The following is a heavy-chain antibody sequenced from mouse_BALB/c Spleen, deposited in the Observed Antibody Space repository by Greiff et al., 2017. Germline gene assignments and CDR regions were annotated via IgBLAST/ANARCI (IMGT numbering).Heavy chain of an antibody. CDR1: GYTFTSYW. CDR3: ARRGDYDVYFDV. Sequence: QGQLQQSGAELARPGASVKLSCKASGYTFTSYWMQWVKQRPGQGLEWIGAIYPGDGDTRYTQKFKGKATLTADKSSSTAYMQLSSLASEDSAVYYCARRGDYDVYFDVWGAGTTVTVSS. D-gene: IGHD2-4*01. J-gene: IGHJ1*01. V-gene: IGHV1-87*01. CDR2: IYPGDGDT.